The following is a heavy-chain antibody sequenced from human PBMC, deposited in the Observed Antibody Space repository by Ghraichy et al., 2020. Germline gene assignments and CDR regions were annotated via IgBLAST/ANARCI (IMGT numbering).Heavy chain of an antibody. Sequence: LSLTCAASGFTFSSYWMSWGRQAPGKGLEWVANIKQDGSEKYYVDSVKGRFTISRDNAKNSLYLQMNSLRAEDTAVYYCARDWVGYGSGRGAFDIWGQGTMVTVSS. V-gene: IGHV3-7*03. CDR2: IKQDGSEK. J-gene: IGHJ3*02. CDR3: ARDWVGYGSGRGAFDI. D-gene: IGHD3-10*01. CDR1: GFTFSSYW.